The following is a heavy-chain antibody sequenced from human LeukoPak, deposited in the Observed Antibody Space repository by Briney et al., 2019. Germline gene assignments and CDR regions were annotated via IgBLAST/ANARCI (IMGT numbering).Heavy chain of an antibody. CDR1: GGSISSGGYY. Sequence: SQTLSLTCTVSGGSISSGGYYWSWIRQPPGKGLEWIGYIYHSGSTYYNPSLKSRVTISVDRSKNQFSLKLSSVTAADTAVYYCARDWRSSTWGQGTLVTVSS. CDR3: ARDWRSST. D-gene: IGHD3-16*01. V-gene: IGHV4-30-2*01. CDR2: IYHSGST. J-gene: IGHJ5*02.